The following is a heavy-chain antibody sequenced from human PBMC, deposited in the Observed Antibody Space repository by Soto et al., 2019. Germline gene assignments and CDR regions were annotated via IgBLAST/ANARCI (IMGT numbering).Heavy chain of an antibody. V-gene: IGHV4-34*01. J-gene: IGHJ3*02. Sequence: SETLSLTCAVYGGFVSSGSYYWSGIRQPPGKGLEWIGEMSHSGGTHFNPSLKSRVTISVDTSKNQFSLRMSSVTAADTALYYCARVERGTVTTVVDAFDIWGPGTMVTVSS. CDR2: MSHSGGT. D-gene: IGHD1-1*01. CDR3: ARVERGTVTTVVDAFDI. CDR1: GGFVSSGSYY.